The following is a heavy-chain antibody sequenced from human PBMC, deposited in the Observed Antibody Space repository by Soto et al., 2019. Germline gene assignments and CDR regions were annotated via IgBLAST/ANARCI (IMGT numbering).Heavy chain of an antibody. D-gene: IGHD5-12*01. Sequence: VQLLESGGGLVKPGGSLRLSCAASGFTFSDYYMSWIRQAPGKGLEWVSYISSSGSTIYYADSVKGRFTISRDNAKNSRYLQMNSLRAEDTAVYYCARDSRGYSGYDRYYYYYYGMDVWGQGTTVTVSS. CDR2: ISSSGSTI. CDR1: GFTFSDYY. CDR3: ARDSRGYSGYDRYYYYYYGMDV. J-gene: IGHJ6*02. V-gene: IGHV3-11*01.